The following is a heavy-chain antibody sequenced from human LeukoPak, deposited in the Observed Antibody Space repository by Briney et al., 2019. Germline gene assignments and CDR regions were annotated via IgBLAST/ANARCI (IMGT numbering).Heavy chain of an antibody. CDR1: GGSFSGYY. Sequence: SETLSLTCAVYGGSFSGYYWSWIRQPPGKGLEWIGEINHSGSTNYSPSLKSRVTISVDTSKNQFSLKLSSVTAADTAVYYCARAPSMVRGVPTDYWGQGTLVTVSP. J-gene: IGHJ4*02. D-gene: IGHD3-10*01. CDR2: INHSGST. CDR3: ARAPSMVRGVPTDY. V-gene: IGHV4-34*01.